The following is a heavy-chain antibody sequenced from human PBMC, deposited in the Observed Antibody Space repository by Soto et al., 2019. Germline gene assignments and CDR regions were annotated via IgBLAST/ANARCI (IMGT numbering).Heavy chain of an antibody. CDR2: IYYSGST. D-gene: IGHD7-27*01. CDR1: GGSIRRYY. V-gene: IGHV4-59*01. J-gene: IGHJ4*02. Sequence: SETRSLTCTGSGGSIRRYYWSLCRHPPGKGLEWIGYIYYSGSTNYNPSLKSRVTISVDTSKNQFSLKLSSVTAADTAVYYCARGPWLARLGIPDYFDYWGQGTLVTVS. CDR3: ARGPWLARLGIPDYFDY.